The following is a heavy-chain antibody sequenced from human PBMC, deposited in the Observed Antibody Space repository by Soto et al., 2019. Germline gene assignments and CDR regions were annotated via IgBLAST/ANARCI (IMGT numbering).Heavy chain of an antibody. CDR2: ISGSGGST. V-gene: IGHV3-23*01. CDR3: AKVFADTSIRLPIDY. CDR1: GFTFSSYA. Sequence: GGSLRLSCAASGFTFSSYAMTWVRQAPGKGLEWVSSISGSGGSTYYADSVKGRFTISRDNSKNTLYLQMNSLRAEDTAVYYCAKVFADTSIRLPIDYWGQGTLVTVSS. J-gene: IGHJ4*02. D-gene: IGHD2-2*01.